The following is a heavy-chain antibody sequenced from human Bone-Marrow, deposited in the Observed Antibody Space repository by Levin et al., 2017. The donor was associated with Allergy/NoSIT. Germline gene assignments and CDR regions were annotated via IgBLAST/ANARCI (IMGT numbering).Heavy chain of an antibody. D-gene: IGHD3-10*01. CDR2: ISYDGSNK. V-gene: IGHV3-30*18. CDR3: AKVGSGSYVLSY. Sequence: GGSLRLSCAASGFTFSSYGMHWVRQAPGKGLEWVAVISYDGSNKYYADSVKGRFTISRDNSKNTLYLQMNSLRAEDTAVYYCAKVGSGSYVLSYWGQGTLVTVSS. CDR1: GFTFSSYG. J-gene: IGHJ4*02.